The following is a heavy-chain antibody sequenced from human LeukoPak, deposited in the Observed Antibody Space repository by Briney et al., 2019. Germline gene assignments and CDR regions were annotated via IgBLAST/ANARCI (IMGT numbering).Heavy chain of an antibody. J-gene: IGHJ4*02. CDR1: GYTFTGYY. CDR3: ARVTYDSSGYYLDY. V-gene: IGHV1-2*02. CDR2: INPYSGDT. Sequence: RASVKVSCNASGYTFTGYYTHWARQAPGQALEWMGWINPYSGDTNSAQKFQGSVTMTRDTSISAPYMELRRLRSDDTAVYYCARVTYDSSGYYLDYWGQGTLVTVSS. D-gene: IGHD3-22*01.